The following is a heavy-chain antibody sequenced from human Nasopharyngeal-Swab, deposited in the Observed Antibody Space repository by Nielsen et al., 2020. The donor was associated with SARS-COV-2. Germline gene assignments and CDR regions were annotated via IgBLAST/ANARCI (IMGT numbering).Heavy chain of an antibody. D-gene: IGHD2-2*01. CDR1: GFTFSSYW. CDR2: IKQDGSEK. Sequence: GGSLRLSCAASGFTFSSYWMSWVRQAPGKGLEWVANIKQDGSEKYYVDSVKGRFTISRDNAKKSLFLQMNSLRAEDTAVYYCARDRRYAPPPDAFDIWGQGTMVTVSS. CDR3: ARDRRYAPPPDAFDI. J-gene: IGHJ3*02. V-gene: IGHV3-7*01.